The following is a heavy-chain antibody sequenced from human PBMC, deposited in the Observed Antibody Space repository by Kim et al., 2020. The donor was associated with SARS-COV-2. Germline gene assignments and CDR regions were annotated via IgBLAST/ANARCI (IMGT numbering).Heavy chain of an antibody. V-gene: IGHV3-9*01. CDR1: GFTFDDYA. CDR3: AKGQLWFGDTGDGMDV. Sequence: GGSLRLSCAASGFTFDDYAIHWVRQAPGKGLEWVSGIKWNSDSLGYADSVKGRFTISRDNAKNSLYLQMNSLRVDDTALYYCAKGQLWFGDTGDGMDVWGQGTTVTVSS. CDR2: IKWNSDSL. D-gene: IGHD3-10*01. J-gene: IGHJ6*02.